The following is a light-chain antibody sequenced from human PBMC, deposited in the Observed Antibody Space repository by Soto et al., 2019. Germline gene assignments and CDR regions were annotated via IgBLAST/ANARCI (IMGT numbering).Light chain of an antibody. V-gene: IGKV3-20*01. Sequence: EIVLTQSPGTLSLSPGERATLSCRASQSVTSNYLAWYQQKPGQAPNLLIYGASIRAAGISDRFVGSGSGTDFTLTISRLEPEDFAVFYCHHYGTSHTFGQGTRLESK. CDR3: HHYGTSHT. J-gene: IGKJ2*01. CDR2: GAS. CDR1: QSVTSNY.